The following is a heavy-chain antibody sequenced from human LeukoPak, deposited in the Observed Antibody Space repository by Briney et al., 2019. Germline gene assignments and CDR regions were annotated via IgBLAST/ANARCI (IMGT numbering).Heavy chain of an antibody. J-gene: IGHJ4*02. V-gene: IGHV3-23*01. CDR2: VSDSGGST. D-gene: IGHD2-8*02. CDR1: GFTFSSYA. Sequence: PGGSLRLSCAASGFTFSSYAMTWVRQAPGKGLEWVSAVSDSGGSTYYADSVKGRFTISRDNSKNTLYLQMNSLRAEDTAVYYCAKGLVDYFDYWGQGTLVTVSS. CDR3: AKGLVDYFDY.